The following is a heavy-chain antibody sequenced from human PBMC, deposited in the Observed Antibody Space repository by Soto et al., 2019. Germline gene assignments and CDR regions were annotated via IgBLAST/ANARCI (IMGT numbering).Heavy chain of an antibody. J-gene: IGHJ6*02. CDR3: AASITIFGVVIGGGMDV. Sequence: SVKVSCKASGGTFSSYAISWVRQAPGQGLEWMGGIIPIFGTANYAQKFQGRVTITADESTSTAYMELSSLRSEDTAVYYCAASITIFGVVIGGGMDVWGQGTTVTVSS. D-gene: IGHD3-3*01. CDR2: IIPIFGTA. V-gene: IGHV1-69*13. CDR1: GGTFSSYA.